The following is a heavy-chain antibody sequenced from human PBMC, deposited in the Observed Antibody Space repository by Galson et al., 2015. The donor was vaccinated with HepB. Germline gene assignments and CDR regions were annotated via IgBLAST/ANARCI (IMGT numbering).Heavy chain of an antibody. V-gene: IGHV6-1*01. D-gene: IGHD6-13*01. CDR2: TYYRSKWYY. CDR3: ARDRIASSVLPFDY. CDR1: GDSVSSNSAA. J-gene: IGHJ4*02. Sequence: CAISGDSVSSNSAAWNWIRRSPSGGLEWLGRTYYRSKWYYDSAASVRGRITINPDTTKNQFSLQLSSVTPEDTAVYYCARDRIASSVLPFDYWGQGTLVTVSS.